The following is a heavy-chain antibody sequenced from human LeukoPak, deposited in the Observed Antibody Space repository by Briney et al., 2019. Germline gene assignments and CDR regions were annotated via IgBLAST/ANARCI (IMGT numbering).Heavy chain of an antibody. CDR1: GFAFSTSS. D-gene: IGHD3-10*01. CDR2: ISGSSSTI. CDR3: ARDYYGCFDY. V-gene: IGHV3-48*02. J-gene: IGHJ4*02. Sequence: GGSLRLSCAASGFAFSTSSMNWVRQAPGKGLEWVSYISGSSSTIYYADSVKGQFTISRDNAKNSLYLQMNSLRDEDTAVYYCARDYYGCFDYWGQGILVTVSS.